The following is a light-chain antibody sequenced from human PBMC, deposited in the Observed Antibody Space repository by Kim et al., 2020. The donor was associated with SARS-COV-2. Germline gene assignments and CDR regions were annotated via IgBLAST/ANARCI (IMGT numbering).Light chain of an antibody. CDR2: GAS. J-gene: IGKJ1*01. CDR1: QSVSK. Sequence: LSVSPGKRATLSCRASQSVSKLAWYQQRPGQAPRLLIYGASTRATGIPARFSGSGSGTEFTLTISSLQSEDFAVYYCQQYNIWRTFGQGTKVDIK. V-gene: IGKV3-15*01. CDR3: QQYNIWRT.